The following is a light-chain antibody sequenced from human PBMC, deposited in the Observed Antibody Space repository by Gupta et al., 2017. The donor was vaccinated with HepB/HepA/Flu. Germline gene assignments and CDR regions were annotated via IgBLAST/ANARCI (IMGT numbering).Light chain of an antibody. CDR1: ESLVHRDGNTN. V-gene: IGKV2-24*01. Sequence: DIVMTQTPLSSPVTLGQPASISCRSSESLVHRDGNTNLSWFQQRPGQPPRLLIYRASQRFSGVPDRFSGSGAETDFTLKISRVEAEDVGTYYCLQATQFPRTFGQGTKVEIK. CDR3: LQATQFPRT. CDR2: RAS. J-gene: IGKJ1*01.